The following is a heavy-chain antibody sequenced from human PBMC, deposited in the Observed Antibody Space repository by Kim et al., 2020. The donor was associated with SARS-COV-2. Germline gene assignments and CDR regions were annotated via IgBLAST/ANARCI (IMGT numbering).Heavy chain of an antibody. D-gene: IGHD6-13*01. J-gene: IGHJ4*02. CDR3: ARGLRYSSSHNDY. Sequence: STPSLKGRVTISVDTSKNQFSLKLSSVTAADTAVYYCARGLRYSSSHNDYWGQGTLVTVSS. V-gene: IGHV4-34*01.